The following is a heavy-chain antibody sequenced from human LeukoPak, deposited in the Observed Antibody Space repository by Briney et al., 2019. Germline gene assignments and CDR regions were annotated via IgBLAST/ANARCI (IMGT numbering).Heavy chain of an antibody. CDR3: ARVAGYSSGWLAFDY. J-gene: IGHJ4*02. CDR2: FSLDTDRI. CDR1: GLTLDYYA. V-gene: IGHV3-9*01. Sequence: PGGSLRLSCVASGLTLDYYAIHWVRQAPGKGLEWVASFSLDTDRIDYADSVKGRFTISRDNAKNSLYLQMNSLRAEDTAVYYCARVAGYSSGWLAFDYWGQGTLVTVSS. D-gene: IGHD6-19*01.